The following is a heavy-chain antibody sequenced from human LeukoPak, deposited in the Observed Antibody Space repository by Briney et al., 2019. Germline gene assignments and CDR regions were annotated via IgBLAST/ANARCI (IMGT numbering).Heavy chain of an antibody. CDR1: GFTFGDYA. V-gene: IGHV3-49*04. J-gene: IGHJ4*02. Sequence: GRSLRLSCTASGFTFGDYAMSWVRQAPGKGLEWVGFIRSKAYGGTTEYAASVKGRFTISRDDSKSIAYLQMNSLKTEDTAVYYCTRVLRYFDWPPIALDYWGQGTLVTVSS. D-gene: IGHD3-9*01. CDR3: TRVLRYFDWPPIALDY. CDR2: IRSKAYGGTT.